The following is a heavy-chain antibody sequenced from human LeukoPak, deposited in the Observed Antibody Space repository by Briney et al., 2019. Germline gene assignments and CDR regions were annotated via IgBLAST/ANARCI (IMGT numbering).Heavy chain of an antibody. V-gene: IGHV3-23*01. Sequence: PGGCLRLSCTASGFTFSSYTMSWARQAPGKGLKWDSTITTGGPNTDYADSVKGRFTISRDNSKNTLYLQMNSLRAEDTAVYYCAKDRPKSKVLRILEWSRNDAFDIWGQGTMVTVSS. CDR3: AKDRPKSKVLRILEWSRNDAFDI. D-gene: IGHD3-3*01. CDR1: GFTFSSYT. CDR2: ITTGGPNT. J-gene: IGHJ3*02.